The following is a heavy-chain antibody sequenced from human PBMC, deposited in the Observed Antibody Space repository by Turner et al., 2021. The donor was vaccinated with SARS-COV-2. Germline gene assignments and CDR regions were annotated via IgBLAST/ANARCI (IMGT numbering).Heavy chain of an antibody. CDR1: GGTFSSYA. Sequence: QVQLVQSGAEVKKPGSSVKVSCKASGGTFSSYAISWVRQAPGQGLEWMGGIIPISGTANYAQKFQGRVTITADESTSTAYMELSSLRSEDTAVYYCARGKNYYGSGSYYPTHYYYGMDVWGQGTTVTVSS. CDR2: IIPISGTA. D-gene: IGHD3-10*01. V-gene: IGHV1-69*01. J-gene: IGHJ6*02. CDR3: ARGKNYYGSGSYYPTHYYYGMDV.